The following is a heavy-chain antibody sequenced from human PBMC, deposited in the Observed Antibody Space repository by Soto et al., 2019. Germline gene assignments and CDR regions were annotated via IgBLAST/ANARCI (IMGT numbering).Heavy chain of an antibody. V-gene: IGHV4-39*01. CDR1: GGSISSYY. CDR2: IYYSGST. D-gene: IGHD1-26*01. Sequence: SETLSLTCTVSGGSISSYYWGWIRQPPGKGLEWIGRIYYSGSTYYNPSLKSRVTISVDTSKNQFSLKLSSVTAADTAVYYCARHVKLIHKTARGGWSEPWGQGTLVTVFS. J-gene: IGHJ5*02. CDR3: ARHVKLIHKTARGGWSEP.